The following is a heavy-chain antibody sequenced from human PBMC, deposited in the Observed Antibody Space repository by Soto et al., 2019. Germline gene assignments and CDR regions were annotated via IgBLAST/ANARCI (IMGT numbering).Heavy chain of an antibody. D-gene: IGHD3-10*01. J-gene: IGHJ5*02. Sequence: PSETLSLTCTVSGGSISSGGYYWSWIRQHPGKGLEWIGYIYYSGSTYYNPSLKSRVTISVDTSKNQFSLKLSSVTAADTAVYYCSSRRAVRGVIITSWFDPWGQGTLVTVSS. CDR2: IYYSGST. CDR3: SSRRAVRGVIITSWFDP. CDR1: GGSISSGGYY. V-gene: IGHV4-31*03.